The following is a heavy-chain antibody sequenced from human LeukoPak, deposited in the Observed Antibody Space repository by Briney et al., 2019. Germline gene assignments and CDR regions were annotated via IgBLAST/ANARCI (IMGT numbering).Heavy chain of an antibody. V-gene: IGHV3-20*04. D-gene: IGHD3-22*01. CDR3: ARVYYDSSGYGGFDY. J-gene: IGHJ4*02. Sequence: GGSLRLSCAASGFTFDDYGMSWVRQAPGKGLDCVSGINWNGGSTGYADSVKGRFTISRDNAKNSLYLQMNSLRAEDTALYYCARVYYDSSGYGGFDYWGQGTLVTVSS. CDR2: INWNGGST. CDR1: GFTFDDYG.